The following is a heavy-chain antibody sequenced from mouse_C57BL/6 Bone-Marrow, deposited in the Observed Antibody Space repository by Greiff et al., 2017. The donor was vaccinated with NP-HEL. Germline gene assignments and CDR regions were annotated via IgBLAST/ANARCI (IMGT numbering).Heavy chain of an antibody. J-gene: IGHJ1*03. D-gene: IGHD1-1*01. CDR2: ISNGGGST. CDR1: GFTFSDYY. Sequence: EVMLVESGGGLVQPGGSLKLSCAASGFTFSDYYMYWVRQTPEKRLEWVAYISNGGGSTYYPATVKGRFTISRDNAKNTLYLQMSRLKSEDTAMYYCARITTWYFDVWGTGTTVTVSS. V-gene: IGHV5-12*01. CDR3: ARITTWYFDV.